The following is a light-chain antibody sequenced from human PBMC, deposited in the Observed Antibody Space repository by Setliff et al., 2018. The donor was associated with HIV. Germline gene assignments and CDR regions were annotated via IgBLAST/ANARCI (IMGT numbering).Light chain of an antibody. Sequence: SYELTQPPSVSVAPGKTARITCGGNNIGSKSVHWYQQKPGQAPVLVIYYDSVRPSGIPERFSGSNSGNTAALTISWVEAGDEADYYCQVWDSSSDHPGYVFGTGTKVTVL. J-gene: IGLJ1*01. CDR2: YDS. CDR3: QVWDSSSDHPGYV. CDR1: NIGSKS. V-gene: IGLV3-21*04.